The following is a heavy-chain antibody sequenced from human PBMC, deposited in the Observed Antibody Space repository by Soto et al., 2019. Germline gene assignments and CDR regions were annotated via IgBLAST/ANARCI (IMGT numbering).Heavy chain of an antibody. D-gene: IGHD3-10*01. CDR1: GGTLSDHG. J-gene: IGHJ3*02. Sequence: QVQLEQSGAEVKKPGSSVKISCKASGGTLSDHGVSWLRQAPGQGLEWVGGTIPVFNTAKYAPKFQGRVTIAASKSTQIAYMELGSVRSDDTSFYYCGRGVYCSGSYYTGPSAFDIWGQGTRVSVSS. CDR2: TIPVFNTA. CDR3: GRGVYCSGSYYTGPSAFDI. V-gene: IGHV1-69*06.